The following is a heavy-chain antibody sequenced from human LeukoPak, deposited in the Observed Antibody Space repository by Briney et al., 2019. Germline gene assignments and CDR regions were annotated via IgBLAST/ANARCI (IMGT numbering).Heavy chain of an antibody. CDR3: ARRGLYGSGSYYAFDI. CDR1: GFTFSSYA. J-gene: IGHJ3*02. CDR2: ISYDGSNK. Sequence: GGSLRLSCAASGFTFSSYAMHWVRQAPGKGLEWVAVISYDGSNKYYADSVKGRFTISRDNSKNTLYLQMNSLRAEDTAVYYCARRGLYGSGSYYAFDIRGQGTMVTVSS. D-gene: IGHD3-10*01. V-gene: IGHV3-30*04.